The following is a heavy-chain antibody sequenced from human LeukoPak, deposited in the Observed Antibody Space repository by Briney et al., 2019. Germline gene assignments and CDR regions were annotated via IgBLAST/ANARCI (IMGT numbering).Heavy chain of an antibody. D-gene: IGHD4-17*01. Sequence: GGSLRLSCAASGFTFDDYGMSWDRQAAGKGLEWVSGINWNGGSTGYADSVKGRFTISRDDAKNLLYLDMNSLRAEDTAVYYCARGHTAVTRHFDFWGQGTLVTVSS. V-gene: IGHV3-20*04. CDR1: GFTFDDYG. CDR3: ARGHTAVTRHFDF. CDR2: INWNGGST. J-gene: IGHJ4*02.